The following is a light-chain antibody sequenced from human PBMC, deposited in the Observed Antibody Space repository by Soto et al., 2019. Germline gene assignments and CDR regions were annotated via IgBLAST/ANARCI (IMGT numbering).Light chain of an antibody. J-gene: IGKJ3*01. CDR2: AAS. Sequence: DIQMTQSPSSLSASVGVRVTITCRASQSISSYLNWYQQKRGKAPKLLIYAASSLQSGVPSRFSGSGSGTDFTLTISSLQPEDFATYYCQQSYSTPFTFGPGTKVDIK. CDR1: QSISSY. V-gene: IGKV1-39*01. CDR3: QQSYSTPFT.